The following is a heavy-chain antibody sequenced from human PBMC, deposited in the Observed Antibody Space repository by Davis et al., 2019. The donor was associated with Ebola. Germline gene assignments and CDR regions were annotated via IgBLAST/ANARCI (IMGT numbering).Heavy chain of an antibody. Sequence: GESPNPPRASPGFTLSSYWMHRVRQAPGTGLVSVSRINSDGSSNSYADPVKGRFTIPRDNAKNTAYLQMNSLKTEDTAVYYCSMTTVTTANSVDYWGQGTLVTVSS. J-gene: IGHJ4*02. D-gene: IGHD4-17*01. V-gene: IGHV3-74*01. CDR2: INSDGSSN. CDR1: GFTLSSYW. CDR3: SMTTVTTANSVDY.